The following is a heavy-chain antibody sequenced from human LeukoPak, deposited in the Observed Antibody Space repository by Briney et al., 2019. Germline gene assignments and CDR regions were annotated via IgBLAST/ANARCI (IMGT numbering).Heavy chain of an antibody. V-gene: IGHV4-39*07. D-gene: IGHD2-2*02. CDR2: IYYSGST. CDR1: GGSISSSSYY. CDR3: ASRYCSSTSCYIPDV. Sequence: ASETLSLTCTVSGGSISSSSYYWGWIRQPPGKGLEWIGSIYYSGSTYYNPSLKSRVTISVDTSKNQFSLKLSSVTAADTAVYYCASRYCSSTSCYIPDVWGKGTTVTVSS. J-gene: IGHJ6*04.